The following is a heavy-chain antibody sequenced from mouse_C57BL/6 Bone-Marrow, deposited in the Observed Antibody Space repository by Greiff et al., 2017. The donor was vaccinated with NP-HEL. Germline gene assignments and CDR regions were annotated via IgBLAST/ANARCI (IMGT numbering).Heavy chain of an antibody. J-gene: IGHJ2*01. CDR3: ARSDYYGSSFYFDY. Sequence: VQLQQPGAELVKPGASVKMSCKASGYTFTSYWITWVKQRPGQGREWIGDIYPGSGSTNYNEKFKSKATLTVDTSSSTAYMQRSSLTSEDSAVYYCARSDYYGSSFYFDYWGQGTTLTVSS. V-gene: IGHV1-55*01. CDR2: IYPGSGST. CDR1: GYTFTSYW. D-gene: IGHD1-1*01.